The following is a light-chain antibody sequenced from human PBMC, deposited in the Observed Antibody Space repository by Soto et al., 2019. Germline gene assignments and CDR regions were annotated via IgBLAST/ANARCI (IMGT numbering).Light chain of an antibody. CDR1: QSVSSSY. CDR3: QHYVNSPPIT. Sequence: EIVLTQSPGTLSLSPGERATLSCRASQSVSSSYLAWYQQKPGQAPRLLIYGVSSRATGIPDRFGGSGSGTDFTLTISRLEPEDFAVYYCQHYVNSPPITFGHGTRLEMK. CDR2: GVS. V-gene: IGKV3-20*01. J-gene: IGKJ5*01.